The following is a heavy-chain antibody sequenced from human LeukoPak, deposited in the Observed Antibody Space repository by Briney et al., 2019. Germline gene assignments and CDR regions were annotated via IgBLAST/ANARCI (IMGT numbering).Heavy chain of an antibody. CDR2: ISSSSNYI. D-gene: IGHD1-26*01. V-gene: IGHV3-21*01. CDR3: ASYTRIVGAMDV. Sequence: PGGSLRLSCAASGFTFSSYSMNWLRQAPGKGLEWVSSISSSSNYIYYADSVKGRVTISRDNAKNSLYLQMNSLRAEDTAVYYCASYTRIVGAMDVWGKGTTVTISS. CDR1: GFTFSSYS. J-gene: IGHJ6*04.